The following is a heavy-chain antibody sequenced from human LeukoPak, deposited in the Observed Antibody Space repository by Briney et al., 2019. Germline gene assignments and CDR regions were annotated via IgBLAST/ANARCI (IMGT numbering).Heavy chain of an antibody. Sequence: PGGSLRLSCAASGFTFSSYAMSWVRQAPGKGLEWVSAISGSGGSTYYADSVKGRFTISRDNSKNTLYLQMNSLRAEDTAVYYCAKGGGYGTYYYMDVWGKGTTVTVSS. V-gene: IGHV3-23*01. CDR2: ISGSGGST. D-gene: IGHD5-12*01. CDR1: GFTFSSYA. CDR3: AKGGGYGTYYYMDV. J-gene: IGHJ6*03.